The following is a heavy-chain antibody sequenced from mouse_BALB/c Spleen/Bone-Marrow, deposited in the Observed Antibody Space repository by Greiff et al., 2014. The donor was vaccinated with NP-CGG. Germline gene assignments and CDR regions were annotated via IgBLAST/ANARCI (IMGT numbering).Heavy chain of an antibody. CDR3: ARRNGNYYFDY. Sequence: EVQLVESGPDLVKPSQSLSLTCTVTGYSITSGHSWHWIRQFPGNKLEWMGYIHYSGTTNYNPSLKSRISITRDTSKNQFFLQLNSVTTEDTATYYCARRNGNYYFDYWGQGTTLTVSS. CDR1: GYSITSGHS. D-gene: IGHD2-1*01. CDR2: IHYSGTT. V-gene: IGHV3-1*02. J-gene: IGHJ2*01.